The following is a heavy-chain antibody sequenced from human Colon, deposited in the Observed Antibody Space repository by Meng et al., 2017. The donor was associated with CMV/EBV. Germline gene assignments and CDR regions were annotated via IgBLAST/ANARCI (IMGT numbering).Heavy chain of an antibody. CDR3: AREYIGGSYHPILSTNGMDV. V-gene: IGHV3-53*05. D-gene: IGHD1-26*01. Sequence: VSSNYMSWVRQAPGKGLEWVSVIYSGGSTYYADSVKGRFTIPRDNSKNTLYLQMNSLRAEDTAVYYCAREYIGGSYHPILSTNGMDVWGQGTTVTVSS. CDR1: VSSNY. J-gene: IGHJ6*02. CDR2: IYSGGST.